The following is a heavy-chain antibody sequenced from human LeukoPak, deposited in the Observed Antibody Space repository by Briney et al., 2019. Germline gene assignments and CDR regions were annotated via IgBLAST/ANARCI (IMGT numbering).Heavy chain of an antibody. Sequence: PSGTLSLTCAVSGGSISSSNWWSWVRQPPGKGLEWIGEIYHSGSTNYNPSLKSRVTISVDTSKNQFTLKLSSVTAADTAFYYCARLKYDILTGFDAFDIWGQGTMVTVSS. D-gene: IGHD3-9*01. CDR3: ARLKYDILTGFDAFDI. CDR1: GGSISSSNW. J-gene: IGHJ3*02. V-gene: IGHV4-4*02. CDR2: IYHSGST.